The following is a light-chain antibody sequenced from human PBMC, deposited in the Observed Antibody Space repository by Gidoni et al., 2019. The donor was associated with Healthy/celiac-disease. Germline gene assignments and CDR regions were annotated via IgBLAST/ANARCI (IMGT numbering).Light chain of an antibody. CDR2: EVS. Sequence: QSALTQPASVSGSPGQPITISCTGTSSDVGGYTYVSWYQQHPGKAPKLMIYEVSNRPSGVSNRFSGSKSGNTASLTISGLQAEDEADYYCSSYTSSSTPYVVFGGGTKLTVL. V-gene: IGLV2-14*01. CDR1: SSDVGGYTY. J-gene: IGLJ2*01. CDR3: SSYTSSSTPYVV.